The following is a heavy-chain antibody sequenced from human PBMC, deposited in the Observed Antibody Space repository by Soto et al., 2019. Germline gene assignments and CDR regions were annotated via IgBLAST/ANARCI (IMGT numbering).Heavy chain of an antibody. J-gene: IGHJ6*03. Sequence: GGSLRLSCTASGFTFGDYAMSWFRQAPGKGLEWVGFIRSKAYGGTTEYAASVKGRFTISRDDSKSIAYLQMNSLKTEDTAVYYCTRAQINYYYYYMDVWGKGTTVTVSS. V-gene: IGHV3-49*03. CDR3: TRAQINYYYYYMDV. CDR1: GFTFGDYA. CDR2: IRSKAYGGTT.